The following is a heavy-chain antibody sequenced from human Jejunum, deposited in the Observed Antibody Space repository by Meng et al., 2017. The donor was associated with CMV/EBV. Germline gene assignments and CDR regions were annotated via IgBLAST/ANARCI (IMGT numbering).Heavy chain of an antibody. CDR1: GDSSSSGDSY. D-gene: IGHD5-24*01. CDR3: AREGSNSYYFDY. Sequence: VSGDSSSSGDSYWRWIRQPPGKGLEWIGYIYESGSTSYNPSLESRVTISVDTSKNQFSLKVMSVTAADTAVYYCAREGSNSYYFDYWGQGTLVTVSS. J-gene: IGHJ4*02. V-gene: IGHV4-30-4*01. CDR2: IYESGST.